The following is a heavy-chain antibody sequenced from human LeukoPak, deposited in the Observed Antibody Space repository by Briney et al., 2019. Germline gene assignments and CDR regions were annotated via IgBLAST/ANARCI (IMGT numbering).Heavy chain of an antibody. J-gene: IGHJ4*02. CDR1: GGSFSGYY. Sequence: SETLSLTCAVYGGSFSGYYWSWIRQPPGKGLEWIGEINHSGSTNYNPSLKSRVTISVDTSKNQFSLKLSSVTAADTAVYYCARSTLVYCSGGSCYSPHEYWGQGTLVTVSS. CDR3: ARSTLVYCSGGSCYSPHEY. D-gene: IGHD2-15*01. CDR2: INHSGST. V-gene: IGHV4-34*01.